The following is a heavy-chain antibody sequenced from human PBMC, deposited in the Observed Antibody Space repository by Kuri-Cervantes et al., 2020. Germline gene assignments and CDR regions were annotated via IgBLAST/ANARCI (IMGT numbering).Heavy chain of an antibody. J-gene: IGHJ4*02. CDR2: VKSKAGGGTT. V-gene: IGHV3-15*01. CDR3: ATAVPNTNGWYSYFDY. Sequence: GESLKISCAASGFTFSIAWMSWVRQTPGKGLEWVGRVKSKAGGGTTEYAAPVQGRCAISRDDSKNTLYLQMNSLQTEDTAVYYCATAVPNTNGWYSYFDYWGRGTLVTVSS. D-gene: IGHD6-19*01. CDR1: GFTFSIAW.